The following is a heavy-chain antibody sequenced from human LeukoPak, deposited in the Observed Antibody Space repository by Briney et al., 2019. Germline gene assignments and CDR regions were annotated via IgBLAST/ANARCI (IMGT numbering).Heavy chain of an antibody. J-gene: IGHJ6*02. Sequence: QPGGSLRLSCAASGFTVSSNYMSWVRQAPGKGLEWVSVIYSGGSTYYADSVKGRFTISRDNSKNTLYLQMNSLRAEDTAVYYCARDHRVAVAGPNYYYYYGMDVWGQGTTVTVSS. D-gene: IGHD6-19*01. V-gene: IGHV3-53*01. CDR2: IYSGGST. CDR3: ARDHRVAVAGPNYYYYYGMDV. CDR1: GFTVSSNY.